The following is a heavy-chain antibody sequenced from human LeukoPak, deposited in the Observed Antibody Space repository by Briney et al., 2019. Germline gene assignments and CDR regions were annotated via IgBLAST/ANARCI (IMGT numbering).Heavy chain of an antibody. CDR2: LGAAGDP. J-gene: IGHJ4*02. V-gene: IGHV3-13*05. CDR3: ARGYSSRYDY. Sequence: GGSLRLSCAASGFTLSIYDMHWVRQGASKSLEWDSVLGAAGDPYYPGSLKGRFTISRDTDKNYLYLQMNSLRPEDTAVYYCARGYSSRYDYWGQGTLVTVSS. CDR1: GFTLSIYD. D-gene: IGHD5-18*01.